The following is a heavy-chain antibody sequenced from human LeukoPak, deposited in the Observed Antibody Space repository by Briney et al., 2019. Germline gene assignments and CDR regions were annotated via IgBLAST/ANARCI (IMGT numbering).Heavy chain of an antibody. CDR2: TKQDGSEE. D-gene: IGHD5-24*01. V-gene: IGHV3-7*01. CDR3: ARIGSQDGYTVDY. Sequence: GGSLRLSCAASGFTFSSYWMSWVRQTPGKGLEWVANTKQDGSEEYYVDSVRGRFTVSRDNAKNSLYLQMNSLRAEDTAVYYCARIGSQDGYTVDYWGQGTLVTVSS. J-gene: IGHJ4*02. CDR1: GFTFSSYW.